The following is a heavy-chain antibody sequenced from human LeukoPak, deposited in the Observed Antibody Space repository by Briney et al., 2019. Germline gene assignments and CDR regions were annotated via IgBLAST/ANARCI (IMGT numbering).Heavy chain of an antibody. CDR3: ARDRMADLYYFDY. D-gene: IGHD2-8*01. Sequence: GGSLRLSCAASGFTFGSYGMHWVRQAPGKGLEWVAVIWYDGSNKYYADSVKGRFTISRDNSKNTLYLQMNSLRAEDTAVYYCARDRMADLYYFDYWGQGTLVTVSS. CDR1: GFTFGSYG. J-gene: IGHJ4*02. CDR2: IWYDGSNK. V-gene: IGHV3-33*01.